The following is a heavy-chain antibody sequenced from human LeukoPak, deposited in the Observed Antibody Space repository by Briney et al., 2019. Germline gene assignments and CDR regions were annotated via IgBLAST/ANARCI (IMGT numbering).Heavy chain of an antibody. V-gene: IGHV1-69*13. J-gene: IGHJ3*02. CDR3: ARGFGVVISGAFDI. CDR1: GGTFSSYA. CDR2: IIPIFGTA. Sequence: ASVKVSCQASGGTFSSYAISWVRQAPGQGLEWMGGIIPIFGTANYAQKFQGRVTITADESTSTAYMELSSLRSEDTAVYYCARGFGVVISGAFDIWGQGTMVTVSS. D-gene: IGHD3-3*01.